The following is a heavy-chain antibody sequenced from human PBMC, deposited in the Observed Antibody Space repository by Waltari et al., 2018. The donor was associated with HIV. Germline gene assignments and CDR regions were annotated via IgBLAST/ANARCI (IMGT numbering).Heavy chain of an antibody. V-gene: IGHV4-4*02. CDR2: MYHSGGT. CDR3: ARAVSGGHGSSWLDP. CDR1: GGSISSYNW. D-gene: IGHD2-15*01. Sequence: QVQLQESGPGLVKPSETLSLTCAVSGGSISSYNWWSWVRQPPGKGLGWIGEMYHSGGTNSTSALKSRVTISVDKSKNQFSLKLNSVTAADTAIYYCARAVSGGHGSSWLDPWGQGILVTVSS. J-gene: IGHJ5*02.